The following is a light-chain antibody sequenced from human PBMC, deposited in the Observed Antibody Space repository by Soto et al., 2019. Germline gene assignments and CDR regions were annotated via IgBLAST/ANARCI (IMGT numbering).Light chain of an antibody. V-gene: IGLV2-14*01. CDR1: SSDVGGYNY. CDR3: SSYTSSGTRL. J-gene: IGLJ2*01. Sequence: QSVLTQPASVSGSPGQSITVSCTGTSSDVGGYNYVSWYQQHPGKAPKLMIYDVSNRPSGVSNRFSGSKSGNTASLTISGLQAEDEADYYCSSYTSSGTRLFGGGTKLNVL. CDR2: DVS.